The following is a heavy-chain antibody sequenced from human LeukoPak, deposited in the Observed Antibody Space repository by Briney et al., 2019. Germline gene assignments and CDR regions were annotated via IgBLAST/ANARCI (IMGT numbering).Heavy chain of an antibody. CDR2: ISSGSYTI. D-gene: IGHD6-13*01. J-gene: IGHJ4*02. CDR1: GFTFSSYS. CDR3: ATSAVGGPNDY. V-gene: IGHV3-21*01. Sequence: GGSLRLSCAASGFTFSSYSMNWVRQAPGKGLEWVSVISSGSYTIYYADSVKGRFTISRDNAKDSLYLQMNSLRAEDTAVYYCATSAVGGPNDYWGQGTLVTVSS.